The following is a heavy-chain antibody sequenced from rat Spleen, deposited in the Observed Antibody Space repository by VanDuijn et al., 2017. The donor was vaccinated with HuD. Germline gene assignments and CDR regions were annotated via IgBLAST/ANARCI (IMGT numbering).Heavy chain of an antibody. J-gene: IGHJ1*01. D-gene: IGHD1-11*01. CDR3: ASLTTGIPLDYWYFDF. CDR1: GFSLNNYG. V-gene: IGHV2-13*01. CDR2: IWTGGTT. Sequence: QVQLKESGPGLVQPSQTPSPTCTVSGFSLNNYGVIWVRPPPGEGLEWMGAIWTGGTTTYNSLLESRLSISRDTSKSQVYLKMNSLQTEDTATYYCASLTTGIPLDYWYFDFWGPGTMVTVSS.